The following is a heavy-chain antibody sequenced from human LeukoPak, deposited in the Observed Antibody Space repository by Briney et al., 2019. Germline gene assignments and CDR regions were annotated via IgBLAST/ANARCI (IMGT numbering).Heavy chain of an antibody. CDR1: GFTFSSYG. Sequence: GGSLRLSCAASGFTFSSYGMHWVRQAPGKGLEWVSYISSSGSTIYYADSVKGRFTISRDNAKSSLYLQMNSLRAEDTALYYCARDPVAGYYYYYMDVWGKGTTVTISS. D-gene: IGHD6-19*01. CDR2: ISSSGSTI. J-gene: IGHJ6*03. V-gene: IGHV3-48*04. CDR3: ARDPVAGYYYYYMDV.